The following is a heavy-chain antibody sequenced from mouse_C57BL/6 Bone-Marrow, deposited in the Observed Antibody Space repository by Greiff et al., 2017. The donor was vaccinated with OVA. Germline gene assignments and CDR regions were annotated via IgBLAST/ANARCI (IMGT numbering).Heavy chain of an antibody. CDR1: GFTFSSYG. V-gene: IGHV5-6*02. CDR2: ISSGGSYT. D-gene: IGHD2-3*01. J-gene: IGHJ2*01. CDR3: ARRPYDYVDY. Sequence: EVKVVESGGELVKPGGSLKLSCAASGFTFSSYGMSWVRQTPDKRLEWVATISSGGSYTYYPDSVKGRFTISRDNAKNTLYLQMSSLKSEDTAMYYCARRPYDYVDYWGQGTTLTVSS.